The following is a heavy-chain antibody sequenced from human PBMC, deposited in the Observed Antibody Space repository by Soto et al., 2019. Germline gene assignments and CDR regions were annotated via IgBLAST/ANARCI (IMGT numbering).Heavy chain of an antibody. D-gene: IGHD3-10*01. CDR2: IDYSGST. J-gene: IGHJ6*02. Sequence: SETLSLTCTVSGGSISRSNYYWGWIRQSPGKGLEWIGSIDYSGSTYYNPSLKSRVTIFVDTSENDFSLKVSSVTAADTAVYYCARHIGSGSYYNFYYYGMDVWGQGTTVTAP. CDR1: GGSISRSNYY. V-gene: IGHV4-39*01. CDR3: ARHIGSGSYYNFYYYGMDV.